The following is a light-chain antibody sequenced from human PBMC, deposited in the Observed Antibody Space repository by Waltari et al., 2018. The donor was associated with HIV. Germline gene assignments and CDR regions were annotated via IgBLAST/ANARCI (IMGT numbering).Light chain of an antibody. CDR3: TSYAGDTNYLV. V-gene: IGLV2-8*01. Sequence: QSALPQPPSASGSPGQSVTISCTGTSSDVGGYAFVSWYQHRAGKVPKLIIYDVTKRPSGVPDRFSGSKSGNTASLTVSGLRAEDEADYYCTSYAGDTNYLVFGTGTKVTVL. CDR1: SSDVGGYAF. CDR2: DVT. J-gene: IGLJ1*01.